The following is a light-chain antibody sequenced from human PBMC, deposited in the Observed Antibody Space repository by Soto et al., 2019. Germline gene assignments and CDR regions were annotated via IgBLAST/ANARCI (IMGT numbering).Light chain of an antibody. J-gene: IGLJ2*01. CDR2: TND. CDR3: SATDDSLRGPV. V-gene: IGLV1-47*02. Sequence: QSVLTQPHSVSGTPGQRVTIPCSGSSSNIETTYVYWYQHLPGAAPKLLIFTNDQRPPGVPDRFSASKSGTSASLAISGLRSEDEGDYYCSATDDSLRGPVFGGGTKVTVL. CDR1: SSNIETTY.